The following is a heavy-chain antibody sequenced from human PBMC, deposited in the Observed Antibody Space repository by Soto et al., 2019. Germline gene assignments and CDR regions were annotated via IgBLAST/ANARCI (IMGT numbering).Heavy chain of an antibody. CDR2: IGTAGDT. V-gene: IGHV3-13*01. CDR1: GFTFSSYD. Sequence: EVQLVEAGGGLVQPGGSLRLSCAASGFTFSSYDMHWVRQATGKGLEWVSAIGTAGDTYYPGSVKGRFTISRENAKTSLYLQMNSLRAGDTAVYYCARGGVGVAATLYGMDVWGQGTTVTVSS. CDR3: ARGGVGVAATLYGMDV. D-gene: IGHD2-15*01. J-gene: IGHJ6*02.